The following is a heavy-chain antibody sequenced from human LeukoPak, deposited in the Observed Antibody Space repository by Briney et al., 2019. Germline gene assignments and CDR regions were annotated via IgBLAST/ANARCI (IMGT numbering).Heavy chain of an antibody. D-gene: IGHD3-3*01. CDR1: GGSISSSSYY. Sequence: SETLSLTCTVPGGSISSSSYYWDWIRQPPGKGLEWIGNIYYSGSTYYNPSLKSRVTISVDTSKNQFSLKLSSVTAADTAVYYCARVRSGPNWFDPWGQGTLVTVSS. CDR3: ARVRSGPNWFDP. V-gene: IGHV4-39*07. CDR2: IYYSGST. J-gene: IGHJ5*02.